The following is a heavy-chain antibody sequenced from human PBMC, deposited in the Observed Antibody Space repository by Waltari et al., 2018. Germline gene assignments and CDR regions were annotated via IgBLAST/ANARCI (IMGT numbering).Heavy chain of an antibody. CDR3: ARVGGSYLGGGY. CDR2: IYSGGST. Sequence: EVQLVESGGGLIQPGGSLRLSCAASGFPVRSNYLSWVRQAQGKGLEWVSVIYSGGSTYYADSVKGRFTISRDNSKNTLYLQMNSLRAEDTAVYYCARVGGSYLGGGYWGQGTLVTVSS. D-gene: IGHD1-26*01. V-gene: IGHV3-53*01. CDR1: GFPVRSNY. J-gene: IGHJ4*02.